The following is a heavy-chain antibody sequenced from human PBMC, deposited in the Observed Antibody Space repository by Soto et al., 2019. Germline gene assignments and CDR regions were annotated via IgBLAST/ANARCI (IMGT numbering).Heavy chain of an antibody. CDR2: IWYDGSNK. J-gene: IGHJ6*02. CDR1: GFTFSSYG. CDR3: ARDHYDYVWGSYPTCMDV. D-gene: IGHD3-16*02. Sequence: GGSLRLSCAASGFTFSSYGMHWVRQAPGKGLEWVAVIWYDGSNKYYADSVKGRFTISRDNSKNTLYLQMNSLRAEDTAVYYCARDHYDYVWGSYPTCMDVWGQGTTVTVSS. V-gene: IGHV3-33*01.